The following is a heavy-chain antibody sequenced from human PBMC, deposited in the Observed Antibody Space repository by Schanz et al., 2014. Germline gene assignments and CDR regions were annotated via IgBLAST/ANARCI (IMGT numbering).Heavy chain of an antibody. CDR2: VSRDGGET. J-gene: IGHJ6*02. CDR3: ARGASRDYFAMDV. CDR1: GFTFNTSW. Sequence: EVQLVTSGGDLVQPGGSLRLSCAASGFTFNTSWFHWVRQPPGKGLLWVSRVSRDGGETTYVDSVRGRFTISRDTAKNTVFLQMNKLRAEDTAVYYCARGASRDYFAMDVWGQGTTVTVSS. V-gene: IGHV3-74*01.